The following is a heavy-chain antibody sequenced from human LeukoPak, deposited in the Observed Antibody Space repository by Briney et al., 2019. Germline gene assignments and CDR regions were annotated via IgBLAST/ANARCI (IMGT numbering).Heavy chain of an antibody. Sequence: GAAVTVSFKATGYTFTYYYMHWVGQAPGQGGGGMGWINPNSGGTNYAQKFQGRVTMTSDTSISTAYMELSRLRSDDTAVYYCAGRGEYSYGPHYYYYMDVWGKGTTVTVSS. D-gene: IGHD5-18*01. CDR2: INPNSGGT. J-gene: IGHJ6*03. CDR1: GYTFTYYY. CDR3: AGRGEYSYGPHYYYYMDV. V-gene: IGHV1-2*02.